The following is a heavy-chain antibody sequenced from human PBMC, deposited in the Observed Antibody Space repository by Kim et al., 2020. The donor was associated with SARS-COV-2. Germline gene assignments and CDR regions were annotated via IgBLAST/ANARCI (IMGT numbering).Heavy chain of an antibody. CDR2: INPNSGGT. CDR3: ANVPLPLIAAAGQVRYYGMDV. V-gene: IGHV1-2*06. D-gene: IGHD6-13*01. Sequence: ASVKVSCKASGYTFTGYYMHWVRQAPGQGLEWMGRINPNSGGTNYAQKFQGRVTMTRDTSISTAYMELSRLRSDDTAVYYCANVPLPLIAAAGQVRYYGMDVWGQGTTVTVSS. CDR1: GYTFTGYY. J-gene: IGHJ6*02.